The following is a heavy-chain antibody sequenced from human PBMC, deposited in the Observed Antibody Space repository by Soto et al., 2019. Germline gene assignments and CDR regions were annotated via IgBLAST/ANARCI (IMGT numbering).Heavy chain of an antibody. J-gene: IGHJ6*02. V-gene: IGHV6-1*01. CDR3: AREDEATVTKIEDYYYDGLDV. CDR1: GDSVSSNIAA. CDR2: TYYRSKWYN. Sequence: SQTLSLTCAISGDSVSSNIAAWNWIRQSPSRGLEWLGRTYYRSKWYNDYAVSVKSRITINPDTSKNQFSLQLNSVTPDDTAVYYCAREDEATVTKIEDYYYDGLDVWGQGTTVTV. D-gene: IGHD5-12*01.